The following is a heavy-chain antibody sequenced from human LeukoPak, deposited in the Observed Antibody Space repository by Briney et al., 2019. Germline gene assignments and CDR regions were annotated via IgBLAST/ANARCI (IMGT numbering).Heavy chain of an antibody. CDR3: ARDSRYSSSWTDY. D-gene: IGHD6-13*01. CDR1: GFTFSSYG. Sequence: QPGGSLRLSCAASGFTFSSYGMHWVRQAPGKGLEWVAVIWYDGSNKYYADSVKGRFTISRDNSKNTLYLQMNSLRAEDTAVYYCARDSRYSSSWTDYWGRGTLVTVSS. V-gene: IGHV3-33*01. J-gene: IGHJ4*02. CDR2: IWYDGSNK.